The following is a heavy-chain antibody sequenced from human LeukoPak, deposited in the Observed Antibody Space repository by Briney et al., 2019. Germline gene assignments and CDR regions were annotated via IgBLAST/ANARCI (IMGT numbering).Heavy chain of an antibody. D-gene: IGHD6-13*01. CDR1: GFTFSDYY. CDR2: ISSGGSTI. Sequence: PGGSLRLSCAVSGFTFSDYYMSWIRQAPGKGLEWVSYISSGGSTISHADSVKGRFTISRDKAENSLYLQMNSLRAEDTAVYYCARRAAAGTCFDYWGQGTLVTVSS. J-gene: IGHJ4*02. V-gene: IGHV3-11*01. CDR3: ARRAAAGTCFDY.